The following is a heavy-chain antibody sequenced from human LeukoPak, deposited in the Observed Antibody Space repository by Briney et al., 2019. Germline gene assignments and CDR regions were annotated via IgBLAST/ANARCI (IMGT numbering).Heavy chain of an antibody. V-gene: IGHV3-30*04. Sequence: GRSLRLSCAASGFTFSSYAMRWVRQAPGKGLEWVAVISYDGSNKYYADSVKGRFTISRDNSKNTLYLQMNSLRAEDTAVYYCARWRELSRGMDVWGKGTTVTVSS. D-gene: IGHD3-16*02. J-gene: IGHJ6*04. CDR1: GFTFSSYA. CDR2: ISYDGSNK. CDR3: ARWRELSRGMDV.